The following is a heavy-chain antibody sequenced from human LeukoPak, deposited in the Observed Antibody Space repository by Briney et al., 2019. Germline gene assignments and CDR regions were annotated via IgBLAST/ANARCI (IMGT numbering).Heavy chain of an antibody. V-gene: IGHV1-8*02. CDR1: GYTFTNYD. J-gene: IGHJ4*02. D-gene: IGHD5/OR15-5a*01. CDR2: MNSNSGNT. CDR3: ASDFPSCLLDY. Sequence: ASVKVSCKASGYTFTNYDINWVRQATGQGLEWMGWMNSNSGNTGYAQKFQGRVTMTRNTSISTAYMELSSLRSEDTAIYYCASDFPSCLLDYWGQGTLLTVSS.